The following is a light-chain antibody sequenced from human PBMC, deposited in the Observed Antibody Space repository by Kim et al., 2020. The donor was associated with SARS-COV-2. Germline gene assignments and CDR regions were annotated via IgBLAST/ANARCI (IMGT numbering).Light chain of an antibody. CDR3: SSYTSGSTNYV. J-gene: IGLJ1*01. Sequence: QSITISCTGTSSDVGGYKYVSWYQQHPSKVPKLMIYDVSNRPSGVSNRFSGSKSGNTASLTISGLQAEDEADYYCSSYTSGSTNYVFGTGTKVTVL. CDR2: DVS. CDR1: SSDVGGYKY. V-gene: IGLV2-14*03.